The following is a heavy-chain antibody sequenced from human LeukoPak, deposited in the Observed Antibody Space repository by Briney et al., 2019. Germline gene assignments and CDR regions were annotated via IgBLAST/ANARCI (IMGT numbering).Heavy chain of an antibody. D-gene: IGHD5-12*01. Sequence: GGSLRLSCAASGFTFSSYGMPWVRQAPGKGLEWVAVIWYDGSNKYCADSVKGRFTISRDNSKNTLYLQMNSLRAKDTAVYYCARGHYSGYDFAIDYWGQGTLVTVSS. V-gene: IGHV3-33*01. CDR1: GFTFSSYG. J-gene: IGHJ4*02. CDR2: IWYDGSNK. CDR3: ARGHYSGYDFAIDY.